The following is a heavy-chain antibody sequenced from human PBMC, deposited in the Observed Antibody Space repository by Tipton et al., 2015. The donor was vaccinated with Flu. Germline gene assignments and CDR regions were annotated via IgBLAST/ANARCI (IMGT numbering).Heavy chain of an antibody. Sequence: TLSLTCSVSGDSIGSGYFWGWIRQAPGQGLEWIGNVHRAGNPYYNPPLKSRVTISVDTSKNQFSLKLSSVTAADTAVYYCARGATVVTPRVVYFDYWGQGTLVTVSS. CDR1: GDSIGSGYF. D-gene: IGHD4-23*01. CDR2: VHRAGNP. J-gene: IGHJ4*02. V-gene: IGHV4-38-2*02. CDR3: ARGATVVTPRVVYFDY.